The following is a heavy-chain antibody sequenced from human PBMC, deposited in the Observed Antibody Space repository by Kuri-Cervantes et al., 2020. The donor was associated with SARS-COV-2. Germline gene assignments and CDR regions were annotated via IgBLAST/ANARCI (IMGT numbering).Heavy chain of an antibody. CDR3: QRASYCGGDCYSDAFDI. CDR1: GYSISSGYY. Sequence: ESLKISCTVSGYSISSGYYWGWIRQPPGKGLEWIGSIYYSGSTYYNPSLKSRVTISVDTSKNQFSLKLSSVTAADTAVYYCQRASYCGGDCYSDAFDIWGQGTMVTVSS. J-gene: IGHJ3*02. D-gene: IGHD2-21*01. V-gene: IGHV4-38-2*02. CDR2: IYYSGST.